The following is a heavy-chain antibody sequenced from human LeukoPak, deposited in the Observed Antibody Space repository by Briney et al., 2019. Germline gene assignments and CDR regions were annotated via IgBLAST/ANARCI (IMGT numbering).Heavy chain of an antibody. V-gene: IGHV4-39*01. J-gene: IGHJ4*02. CDR1: GGSISSSSYY. D-gene: IGHD2-2*01. CDR2: IDCLGST. Sequence: SETLSLTCTVSGGSISSSSYYWGWIRQPPGKGLEWIGSIDCLGSTYYNPSLKSRVTISVDTYKNQFSLKLSSVTAADTAVYYCARVPYCSSTSCYAGDYSTNTVFDYWGQGTLVTVSS. CDR3: ARVPYCSSTSCYAGDYSTNTVFDY.